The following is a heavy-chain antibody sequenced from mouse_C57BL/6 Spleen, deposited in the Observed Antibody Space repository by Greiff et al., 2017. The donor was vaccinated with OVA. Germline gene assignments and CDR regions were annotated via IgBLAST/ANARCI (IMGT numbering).Heavy chain of an antibody. Sequence: EVKLVESGGGLVKPGGSLKLSCAASGFTFSDYGMHWVRQAPEKGLEWVAYISSGSSTIYYADTVKGRFTISRDNAKNTLFLQMTSLRSEDTAMYYCARQDDGYYGGAMDYWGQGTSVTVSS. CDR2: ISSGSSTI. J-gene: IGHJ4*01. CDR1: GFTFSDYG. V-gene: IGHV5-17*01. D-gene: IGHD2-3*01. CDR3: ARQDDGYYGGAMDY.